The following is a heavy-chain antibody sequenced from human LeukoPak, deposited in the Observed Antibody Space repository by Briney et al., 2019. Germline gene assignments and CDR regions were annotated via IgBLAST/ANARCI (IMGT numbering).Heavy chain of an antibody. CDR1: GYTFTSYD. V-gene: IGHV1-8*01. J-gene: IGHJ3*02. CDR2: MNPNSDNT. CDR3: ARGPDWLYAFDI. D-gene: IGHD2-21*01. Sequence: GASVKVSCKASGYTFTSYDINWVRQATGQGLEWMGWMNPNSDNTGYVQKFQGRVTMTTNTSISTAYMELSSLRSEDTAVYYCARGPDWLYAFDIWGQGTMVTVSS.